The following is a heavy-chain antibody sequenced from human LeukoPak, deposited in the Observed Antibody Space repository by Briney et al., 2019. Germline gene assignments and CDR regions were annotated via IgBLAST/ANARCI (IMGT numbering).Heavy chain of an antibody. CDR2: IYYSGST. CDR3: ARDQSSSSPDP. J-gene: IGHJ5*02. V-gene: IGHV4-59*01. D-gene: IGHD6-13*01. Sequence: SETLSLIGTVLGGSIIYTGWCWFAHPPGKGLEWIGYIYYSGSTNYNPSLKSRVTISVDTSKNQFSLKLTSVTAADTAVYYRARDQSSSSPDPWGQGTLVTVSS. CDR1: GGSIIYTG.